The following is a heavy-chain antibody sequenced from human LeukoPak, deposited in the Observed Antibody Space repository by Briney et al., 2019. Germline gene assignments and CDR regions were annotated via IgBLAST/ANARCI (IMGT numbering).Heavy chain of an antibody. V-gene: IGHV3-23*01. D-gene: IGHD3-16*01. J-gene: IGHJ6*03. CDR3: AKDGSWGHYHFYFSMDV. CDR1: GSGFTFGNFG. Sequence: GGSLRLSCEASGSGFTFGNFGMSWVRQAPGKGLEWLSGISGSGYYTYYADSVKGRFTISRDNSKNTLYIQMNSLRAEDTAVYYCAKDGSWGHYHFYFSMDVWGKGTTVTVSS. CDR2: ISGSGYYT.